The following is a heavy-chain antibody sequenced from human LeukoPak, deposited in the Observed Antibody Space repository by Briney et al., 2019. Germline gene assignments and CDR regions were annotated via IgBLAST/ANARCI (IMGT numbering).Heavy chain of an antibody. J-gene: IGHJ4*02. CDR1: GGSFSGYY. CDR3: ARGRLHLDY. Sequence: SETLSLTCAVYGGSFSGYYWSWIRQPPGKGLEWIGEINHSGSTNYNPSLKSRATISVDTSKNQFSLKLSSVTAADTAVYYCARGRLHLDYWGQGTLVTVSS. D-gene: IGHD4-11*01. V-gene: IGHV4-34*01. CDR2: INHSGST.